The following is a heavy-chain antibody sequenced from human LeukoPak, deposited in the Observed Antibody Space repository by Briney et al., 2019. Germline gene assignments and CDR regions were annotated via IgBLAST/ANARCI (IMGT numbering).Heavy chain of an antibody. Sequence: ASVRVSCKASGYTFTSYYMHWVRQAPGQGLEWMGIINPSGGSTSYAQKFQGRVTMTRDMSTSTVYMELSSLRSDDTAVYYCARDLMVRGVPTNDAFDIWGQGTMVTVSS. CDR1: GYTFTSYY. CDR3: ARDLMVRGVPTNDAFDI. J-gene: IGHJ3*02. D-gene: IGHD3-10*01. CDR2: INPSGGST. V-gene: IGHV1-46*01.